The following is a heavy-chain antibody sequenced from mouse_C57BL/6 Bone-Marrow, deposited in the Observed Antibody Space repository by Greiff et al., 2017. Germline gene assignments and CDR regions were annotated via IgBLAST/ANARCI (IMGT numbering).Heavy chain of an antibody. CDR2: IFPGDGDT. V-gene: IGHV1-80*01. Sequence: QVQLQQSGAELVKPGASVKISCKASGYAFSSYWMNWVNQRPGKGLEWLGQIFPGDGDTNSNGKFKGKATLTADKSSSTAYMQLSSLTTEDSAVYFCARGAYWGQGTLVTVSA. J-gene: IGHJ3*01. CDR3: ARGAY. CDR1: GYAFSSYW.